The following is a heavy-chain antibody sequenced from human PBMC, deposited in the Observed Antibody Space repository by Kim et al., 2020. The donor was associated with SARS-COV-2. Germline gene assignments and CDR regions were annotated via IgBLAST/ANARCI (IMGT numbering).Heavy chain of an antibody. CDR3: ASRYSYGSGYNY. Sequence: SYAQKVQGRVTMTRDTSTSTVYMELSSLRSEDTAVYYCASRYSYGSGYNYWGQGTLVTVSS. D-gene: IGHD5-18*01. V-gene: IGHV1-46*01. J-gene: IGHJ4*02.